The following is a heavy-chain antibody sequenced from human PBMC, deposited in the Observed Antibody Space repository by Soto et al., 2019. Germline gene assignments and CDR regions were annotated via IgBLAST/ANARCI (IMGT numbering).Heavy chain of an antibody. CDR2: ISSTSTYT. D-gene: IGHD6-19*01. Sequence: LRLYCAASGFTFRSYAMNWVRQTQEKGLEWASSISSTSTYTHYADSVKGRFTISRDNANNSLFLQMNSLRAEDTAIYYCARDLALAGNYWGQGALVTVSS. J-gene: IGHJ4*02. CDR1: GFTFRSYA. CDR3: ARDLALAGNY. V-gene: IGHV3-21*01.